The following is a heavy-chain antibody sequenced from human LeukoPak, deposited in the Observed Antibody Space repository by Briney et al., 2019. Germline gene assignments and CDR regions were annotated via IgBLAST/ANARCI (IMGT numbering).Heavy chain of an antibody. Sequence: ASVKVSCKASGYTFTSYYMHWVRQAPGQGLEWMGIINPSGGSTSYAQKFQGRVTMTRDTSTSTVYMELSSLRSEDTAVYYCARDMYGGYSYAPPWYHFDYWGQGTLVTVSS. CDR1: GYTFTSYY. CDR3: ARDMYGGYSYAPPWYHFDY. D-gene: IGHD5-18*01. V-gene: IGHV1-46*01. CDR2: INPSGGST. J-gene: IGHJ4*02.